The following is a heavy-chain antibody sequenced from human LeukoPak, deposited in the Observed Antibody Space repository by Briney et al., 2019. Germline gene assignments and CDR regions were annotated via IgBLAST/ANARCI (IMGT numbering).Heavy chain of an antibody. J-gene: IGHJ4*02. D-gene: IGHD4-17*01. V-gene: IGHV4-59*01. CDR3: ARGDYSDY. CDR1: GASISSYY. CDR2: IYYSGST. Sequence: SETLSLTCTVSGASISSYYWSGIRQPPGGGREWIGYIYYSGSTNYNPSLKSRVTISVDTSKTQFSLKLSSVTAADTAVYYCARGDYSDYWGQGTLVTVPS.